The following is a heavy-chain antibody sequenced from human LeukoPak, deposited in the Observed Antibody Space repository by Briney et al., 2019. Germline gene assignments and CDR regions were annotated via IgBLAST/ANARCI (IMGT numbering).Heavy chain of an antibody. J-gene: IGHJ6*03. D-gene: IGHD3-10*01. CDR3: AKGVGGSANYYYMDV. Sequence: GGSLRLSCAASGFAFSRHGIHWVRQAPGKGLEWVAIIPYDGSNKFYADSVKGRFTISRDNSKNTLSLQMNSLRAEDTAVYYCAKGVGGSANYYYMDVWGKGTTVTVSS. CDR2: IPYDGSNK. V-gene: IGHV3-30*02. CDR1: GFAFSRHG.